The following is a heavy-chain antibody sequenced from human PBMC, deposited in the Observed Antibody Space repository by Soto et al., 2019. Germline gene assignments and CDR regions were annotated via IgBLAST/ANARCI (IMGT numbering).Heavy chain of an antibody. Sequence: ASVKVSCKDSGYTFTSYAMHWVRQAPGQRLEWMGWINAGNGNTKYSQKFQGRVTITRDTSASTAYMELSSLRSEDTAVYYCARVGDSSGYYYVGSAFDIWGQGTMVTVSS. CDR3: ARVGDSSGYYYVGSAFDI. J-gene: IGHJ3*02. D-gene: IGHD3-22*01. CDR2: INAGNGNT. CDR1: GYTFTSYA. V-gene: IGHV1-3*01.